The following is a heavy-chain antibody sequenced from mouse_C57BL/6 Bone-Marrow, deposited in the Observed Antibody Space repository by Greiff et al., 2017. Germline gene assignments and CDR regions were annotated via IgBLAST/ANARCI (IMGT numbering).Heavy chain of an antibody. D-gene: IGHD4-1*01. Sequence: EVKLQESGGGLVKPGGSLKLSCAASGFTFSDYGMHWVRQAPEKGLEWVAYISSGSSTIYYADTVKGRFTISRDNAKNTLFLQMTSLRSEDTAMYYCAKLGPFDYWGQGTTLTVSS. CDR2: ISSGSSTI. CDR1: GFTFSDYG. J-gene: IGHJ2*01. V-gene: IGHV5-17*01. CDR3: AKLGPFDY.